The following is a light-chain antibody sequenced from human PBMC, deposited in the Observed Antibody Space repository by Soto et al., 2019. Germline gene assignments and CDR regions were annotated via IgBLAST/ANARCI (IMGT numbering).Light chain of an antibody. CDR2: GAS. Sequence: EIVLTQSPGSLSLSPGERATLSCRASQSIDSSFFAWYQQKPGQPPRLLIYGASNRATGIPDRFSGRGSGTDFTLTITVLEPEDFAVYYCQQYVSSVTFGQGTKVEIK. CDR3: QQYVSSVT. V-gene: IGKV3-20*01. J-gene: IGKJ1*01. CDR1: QSIDSSF.